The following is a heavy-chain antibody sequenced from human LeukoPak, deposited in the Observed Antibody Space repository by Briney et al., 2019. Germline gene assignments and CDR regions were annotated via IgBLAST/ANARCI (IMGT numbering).Heavy chain of an antibody. D-gene: IGHD4-11*01. V-gene: IGHV1-8*01. J-gene: IGHJ6*03. CDR1: GYTFTSCD. CDR3: ARAYRNYDYYYYMDV. Sequence: GASVKVSCKASGYTFTSCDINWVRQATGQGLEWMGWMNPNSGNTGYAQKFQGRVTMTRNTSISTAYMELSSLRSEDTAVYYCARAYRNYDYYYYMDVWGKGTTVTVSS. CDR2: MNPNSGNT.